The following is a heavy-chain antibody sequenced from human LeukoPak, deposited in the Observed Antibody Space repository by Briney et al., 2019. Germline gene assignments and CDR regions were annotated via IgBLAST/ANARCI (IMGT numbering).Heavy chain of an antibody. V-gene: IGHV3-53*01. Sequence: GGSLRLSCAASGFTVHSNYMSWVRQAPGKGLEWVSVIDRSGVKHYADPVKGRFTIPRDNSKNTLYLQMNNLRAEDTGVYYCAKDYRAHPLRPNWLDPWGQGTLVTVSS. D-gene: IGHD1-26*01. CDR1: GFTVHSNY. CDR3: AKDYRAHPLRPNWLDP. CDR2: IDRSGVK. J-gene: IGHJ5*02.